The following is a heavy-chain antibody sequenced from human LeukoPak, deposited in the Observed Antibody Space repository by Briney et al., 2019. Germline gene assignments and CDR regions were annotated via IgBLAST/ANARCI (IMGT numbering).Heavy chain of an antibody. CDR3: ARVAAAGIFFDY. J-gene: IGHJ4*02. D-gene: IGHD6-13*01. CDR2: MYHSGST. V-gene: IGHV4-38-2*02. CDR1: GYSISSGYY. Sequence: SETLSLTCTVSGYSISSGYYWGWIRQPPGKGLEWIGSMYHSGSTYSNPSLKSRVTISVDKSKNQFSLKLSSVTAADTAVYYCARVAAAGIFFDYWGQGTLVTVSS.